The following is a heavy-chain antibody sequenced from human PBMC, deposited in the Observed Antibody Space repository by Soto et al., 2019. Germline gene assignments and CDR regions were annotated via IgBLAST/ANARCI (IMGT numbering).Heavy chain of an antibody. Sequence: PGGSLRLSCAASGFTFTSYAMSWVRLTPGKGLEWVSAISGSGSNTFYADSVRGRFTISRDNSKNTVFLQMNNLRAEDTAVYFCAGDRATFDYWGQGTRVTVSS. J-gene: IGHJ4*02. CDR3: AGDRATFDY. V-gene: IGHV3-23*01. D-gene: IGHD1-26*01. CDR2: ISGSGSNT. CDR1: GFTFTSYA.